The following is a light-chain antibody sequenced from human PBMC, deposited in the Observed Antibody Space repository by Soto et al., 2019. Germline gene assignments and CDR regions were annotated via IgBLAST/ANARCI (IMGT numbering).Light chain of an antibody. V-gene: IGKV3-11*01. CDR1: QSVSSY. J-gene: IGKJ4*01. CDR2: DAS. CDR3: QQRSNWPLT. Sequence: VLTQSPATLSLTPGERATLSCRASQSVSSYLAWYQQKPGQAPRLLIYDASNRATGIPARFSGSGSGTDFTLTISSLEPEDFAVYYCQQRSNWPLTFGGGTKVDIK.